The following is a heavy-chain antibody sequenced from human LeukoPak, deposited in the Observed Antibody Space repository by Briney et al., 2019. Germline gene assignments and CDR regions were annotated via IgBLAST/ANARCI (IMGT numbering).Heavy chain of an antibody. CDR2: IDGTSTRI. J-gene: IGHJ4*02. D-gene: IGHD5-12*01. CDR3: AKVYVDIVATSSTYFDY. CDR1: GFSFSGYA. V-gene: IGHV3-23*05. Sequence: GGSLRLSCAASGFSFSGYAMNWVRQPPGKGLEWVAAIDGTSTRIYYADSVKGRFTISRDNSKNTLYLQMNSLRAEDTAVYYCAKVYVDIVATSSTYFDYWGQGTLVTVSS.